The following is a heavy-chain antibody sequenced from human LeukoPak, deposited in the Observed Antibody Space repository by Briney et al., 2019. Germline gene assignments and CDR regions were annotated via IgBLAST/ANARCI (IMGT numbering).Heavy chain of an antibody. D-gene: IGHD3-22*01. J-gene: IGHJ4*02. CDR1: GGTSSSYA. Sequence: SVKVSCKASGGTSSSYAISWVRQAPGQGLEWMGGIIPIFGTANYAQKFQGRVTITADESTSTAYMELSSLRSEDTAVYYCARLSDPYYYDSSGYLDYWGQGTLVTVSS. V-gene: IGHV1-69*01. CDR2: IIPIFGTA. CDR3: ARLSDPYYYDSSGYLDY.